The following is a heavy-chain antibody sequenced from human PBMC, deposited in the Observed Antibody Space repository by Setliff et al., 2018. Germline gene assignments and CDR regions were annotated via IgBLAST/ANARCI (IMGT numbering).Heavy chain of an antibody. V-gene: IGHV1-18*01. CDR3: ARRNFYYDSSGFALYYYYMDV. J-gene: IGHJ6*03. Sequence: ASVKVSCKASGYMFTTYAMSWIRQAPGQGLEWMGWISPYKSDTNYAQKFQGRVTMTTDTSTSTAYMELRSLRSDDTAVYYCARRNFYYDSSGFALYYYYMDVWGKGTTVTVSS. CDR2: ISPYKSDT. D-gene: IGHD3-22*01. CDR1: GYMFTTYA.